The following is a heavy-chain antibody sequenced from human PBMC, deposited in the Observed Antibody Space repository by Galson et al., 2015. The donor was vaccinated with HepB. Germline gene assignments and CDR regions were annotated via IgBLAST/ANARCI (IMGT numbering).Heavy chain of an antibody. D-gene: IGHD2-2*01. Sequence: SLRLSCAASGFTFSSYGMHWVRQAPGKGLEWVAVIWYDGSNKYYADSVKGRFTISRDNSKNTLYLQMNSLRAEDTAVYYCARDGLRYQLLSGWFDPWGQGTLVTVSS. CDR3: ARDGLRYQLLSGWFDP. CDR2: IWYDGSNK. CDR1: GFTFSSYG. J-gene: IGHJ5*02. V-gene: IGHV3-33*01.